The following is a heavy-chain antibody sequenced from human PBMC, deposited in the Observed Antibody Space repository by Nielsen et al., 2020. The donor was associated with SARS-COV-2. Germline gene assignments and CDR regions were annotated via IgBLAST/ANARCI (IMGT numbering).Heavy chain of an antibody. V-gene: IGHV4-30-2*01. CDR1: GVSISSGDSS. Sequence: SETLSLTCGVSGVSISSGDSSWNWIRQPPGKGLEWIGLIYHTGGTYYNPSLKSRVIISVDTSKNQFSLSLTSLTAADTAVYFCARGSESSNSWASRTWFDPWGQGTLVTFSS. J-gene: IGHJ5*02. CDR3: ARGSESSNSWASRTWFDP. CDR2: IYHTGGT. D-gene: IGHD6-13*01.